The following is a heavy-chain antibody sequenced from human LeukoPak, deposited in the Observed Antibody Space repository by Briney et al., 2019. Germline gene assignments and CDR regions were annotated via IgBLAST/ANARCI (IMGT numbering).Heavy chain of an antibody. V-gene: IGHV4-59*12. J-gene: IGHJ3*01. CDR2: IHYSGST. Sequence: SETPSPTCTVSGDSIRSYYWSWIRQPPGEGLEWIGNIHYSGSTKYSSSLKSRVTISVDTSNNQFSLRVTSLTAADTAVYYCARLGALHDAFDVWGQGTLVTVSS. D-gene: IGHD3-16*01. CDR3: ARLGALHDAFDV. CDR1: GDSIRSYY.